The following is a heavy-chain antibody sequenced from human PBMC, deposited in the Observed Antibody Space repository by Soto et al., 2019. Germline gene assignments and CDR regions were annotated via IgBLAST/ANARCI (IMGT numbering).Heavy chain of an antibody. CDR1: GGSISSGGYY. Sequence: SETLSLTCTVSGGSISSGGYYWSWIRQHPGKGLEWIGYIYYSGSTYYNPSLKSRVTISVDTSKNQFSLKLRSVTAADTAVYYCAREGVPAAPYWKYYYYYYMDVWGKGTTVTVCS. CDR3: AREGVPAAPYWKYYYYYYMDV. CDR2: IYYSGST. V-gene: IGHV4-31*03. D-gene: IGHD2-2*01. J-gene: IGHJ6*03.